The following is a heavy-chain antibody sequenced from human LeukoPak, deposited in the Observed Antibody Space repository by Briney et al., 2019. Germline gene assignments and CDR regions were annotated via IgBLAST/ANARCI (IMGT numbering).Heavy chain of an antibody. Sequence: GGSLRLSCAASGFTFSNYWMSWVRQAPGKRLEWVANLKQDGSEIHYVDSVKGRFTISRDNAKNSLYLQMNSLRAEDTAVYYCASQTSAKGFDGWGQGTLVTVSS. CDR1: GFTFSNYW. CDR2: LKQDGSEI. D-gene: IGHD2-2*01. CDR3: ASQTSAKGFDG. J-gene: IGHJ4*02. V-gene: IGHV3-7*05.